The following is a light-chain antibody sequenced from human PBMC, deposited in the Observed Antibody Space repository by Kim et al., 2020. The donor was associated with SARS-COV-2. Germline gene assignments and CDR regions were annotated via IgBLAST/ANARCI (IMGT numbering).Light chain of an antibody. Sequence: GTVTLTCGSSTGAVTSGHYPYWFQQKPGQAPRTLIFDTNNKHSWTPARFSGSLLGGKAALTLSGAQPEDEAEYYCLLSYSGALVVFGGGTQLTVL. J-gene: IGLJ2*01. CDR3: LLSYSGALVV. CDR2: DTN. CDR1: TGAVTSGHY. V-gene: IGLV7-46*01.